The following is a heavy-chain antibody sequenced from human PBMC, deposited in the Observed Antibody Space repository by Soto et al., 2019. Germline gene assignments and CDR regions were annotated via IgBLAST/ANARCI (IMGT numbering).Heavy chain of an antibody. CDR3: AKDQSGDGKLYYYYYYGMEG. V-gene: IGHV3-30*18. Sequence: PGGSLILSCAASGFPFSSYGMHWVRQAPGKGLEWVAVISYDGSNKYYADSVKGRFTISRDNSKNTLYLQMNSLRAEDTAVYYCAKDQSGDGKLYYYYYYGMEGWGQGTKVTVTS. CDR2: ISYDGSNK. J-gene: IGHJ6*02. D-gene: IGHD3-10*01. CDR1: GFPFSSYG.